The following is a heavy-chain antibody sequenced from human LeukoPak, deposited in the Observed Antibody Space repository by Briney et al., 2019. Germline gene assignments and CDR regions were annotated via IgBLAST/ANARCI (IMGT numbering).Heavy chain of an antibody. CDR3: ARERDGYCGGDCYYYYGMDV. V-gene: IGHV3-66*01. CDR1: GFSVSRNY. CDR2: IHTGGNT. Sequence: GGSLRLSCTASGFSVSRNYISWVRQAPGKGLEWVSVIHTGGNTYYADSVKGRFTISRDNSKNTVYLQMNSLRAEDTALYYCARERDGYCGGDCYYYYGMDVWGQGTTVTVSS. D-gene: IGHD2-21*02. J-gene: IGHJ6*02.